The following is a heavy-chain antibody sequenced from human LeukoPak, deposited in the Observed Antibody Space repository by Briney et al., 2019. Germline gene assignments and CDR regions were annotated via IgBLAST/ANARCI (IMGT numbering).Heavy chain of an antibody. CDR2: ISSSGSTI. J-gene: IGHJ6*02. CDR3: ARASRYYDFWSGYYRDYYYYGMDV. CDR1: GFTFSSYA. D-gene: IGHD3-3*01. V-gene: IGHV3-48*04. Sequence: GGSLRLSCAASGFTFSSYAMSWVRQAPGKGLEWVSYISSSGSTIYYADSVKSRFTISRDNAKNSLYLQMNSLRAEDTAVYYCARASRYYDFWSGYYRDYYYYGMDVWGQGTTVTVSS.